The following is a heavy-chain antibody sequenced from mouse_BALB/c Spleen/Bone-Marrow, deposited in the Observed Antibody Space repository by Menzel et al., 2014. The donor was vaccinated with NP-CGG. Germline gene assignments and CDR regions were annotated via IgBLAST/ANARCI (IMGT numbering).Heavy chain of an antibody. D-gene: IGHD1-1*02. J-gene: IGHJ3*01. Sequence: VQLQQSGPSLVKPSQTLSLTCSVTGDSISSGYWNWFRKFPGNKLEYMGYISYNGSTYYNPSLKSRISITRDTSKNQYYLQLNSVTTEDTATYYCARGRAMGFAYWGQETLVTVSA. CDR3: ARGRAMGFAY. V-gene: IGHV3-8*02. CDR2: ISYNGST. CDR1: GDSISSGY.